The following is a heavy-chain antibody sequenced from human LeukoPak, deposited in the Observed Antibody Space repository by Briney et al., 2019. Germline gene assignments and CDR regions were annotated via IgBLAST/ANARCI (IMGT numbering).Heavy chain of an antibody. J-gene: IGHJ4*02. CDR3: AKATGYLL. CDR1: GFSFSDYY. D-gene: IGHD1-14*01. CDR2: ISSTSFDI. V-gene: IGHV3-11*01. Sequence: GESLRLSCAASGFSFSDYYMIWLHQAPGKGLEWISHISSTSFDIGYADSVKGRFTISRDNSKNLLYLQMNNLRGEDTAVYYCAKATGYLLWGQGTLVTVSS.